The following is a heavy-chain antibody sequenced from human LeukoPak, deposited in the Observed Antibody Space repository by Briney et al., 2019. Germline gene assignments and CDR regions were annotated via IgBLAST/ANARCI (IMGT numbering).Heavy chain of an antibody. CDR1: GGSINTRSYF. CDR3: ARGTRGLGLEWLGLRYYYYYYMDV. V-gene: IGHV4-39*07. CDR2: MYYSGTT. J-gene: IGHJ6*03. Sequence: SETLSLTCSASGGSINTRSYFWGWIRQSPGKGLEWIASMYYSGTTNYNPSLKSRVTISVDTSKNQFSLKLSSVTAADTAVYYCARGTRGLGLEWLGLRYYYYYYMDVWGKGTTVTVSS. D-gene: IGHD3-3*01.